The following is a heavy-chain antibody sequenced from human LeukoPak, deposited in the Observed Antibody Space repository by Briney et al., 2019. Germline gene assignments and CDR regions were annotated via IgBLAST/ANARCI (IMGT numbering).Heavy chain of an antibody. J-gene: IGHJ4*02. CDR2: IKQDGRDK. CDR1: GFSFSNYW. V-gene: IGHV3-7*01. CDR3: ARLVGAKSLDY. Sequence: GGSLRLSCSASGFSFSNYWMSCVRQAPGKGLVWVAIIKQDGRDKYYVDSLKGRFTISRDNATNSMYLQMNSLRAEDTAVYYCARLVGAKSLDYWGQGTLVTVCS. D-gene: IGHD1-26*01.